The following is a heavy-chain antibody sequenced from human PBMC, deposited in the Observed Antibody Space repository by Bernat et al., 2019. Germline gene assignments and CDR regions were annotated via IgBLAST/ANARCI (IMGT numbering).Heavy chain of an antibody. V-gene: IGHV3-23*01. CDR3: ARSGQDCSSTSCYIDY. J-gene: IGHJ4*02. CDR2: ISGSGGST. CDR1: GFTFSSYA. D-gene: IGHD2-2*02. Sequence: EVQLLESGGGLVQPGGSLRLSCAASGFTFSSYAMSWVRKAPGKGLEWVSAISGSGGSTYYADSVKGRFTISRDNSKNTLYLQMGSLRAEDMAVYYCARSGQDCSSTSCYIDYWGQGILVTVSS.